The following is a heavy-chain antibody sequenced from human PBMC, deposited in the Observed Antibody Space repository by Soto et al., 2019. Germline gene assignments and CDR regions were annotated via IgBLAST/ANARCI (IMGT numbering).Heavy chain of an antibody. CDR2: ISSNGGST. CDR3: AGGGFWGSPSSYRNTYFDY. V-gene: IGHV3-64*01. D-gene: IGHD3-16*01. J-gene: IGHJ4*02. CDR1: GFTFSSYA. Sequence: PGGSLRLSCAASGFTFSSYAMHWVRQAPGKGLEYVSAISSNGGSTYYANSVKGRFTISRDNSKNTLYLQMGSLRAEDMAVYYLAGGGFWGSPSSYRNTYFDYGGQEPLVTVS.